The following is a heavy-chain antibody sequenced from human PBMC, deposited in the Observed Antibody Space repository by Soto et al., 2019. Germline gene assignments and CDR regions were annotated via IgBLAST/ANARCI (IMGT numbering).Heavy chain of an antibody. CDR3: AREKGRYDSGMDV. V-gene: IGHV4-59*01. CDR1: GGSISSYY. Sequence: PSETLSLTCTVSGGSISSYYWSWIRQPPGKGLEWIGYTFYSGSTKYNPSLKSRATISVDRSKTHFSLNLSSVTAADTAVYYCAREKGRYDSGMDVWGQGTTVTVSS. CDR2: TFYSGST. J-gene: IGHJ6*02. D-gene: IGHD3-9*01.